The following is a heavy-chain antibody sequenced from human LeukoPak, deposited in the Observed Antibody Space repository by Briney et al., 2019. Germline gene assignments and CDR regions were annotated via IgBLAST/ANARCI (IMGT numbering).Heavy chain of an antibody. Sequence: SETLSLTCTVSGGSISSYYWTWIRQPAGKGLEWIGRIYTSGSTNYNSSLKSRVTMSVDTSKNQFSLNLTSVTAADTAVYYCARASAERAWDYWGQGTLVTVSS. CDR2: IYTSGST. J-gene: IGHJ4*02. CDR1: GGSISSYY. CDR3: ARASAERAWDY. D-gene: IGHD6-25*01. V-gene: IGHV4-4*07.